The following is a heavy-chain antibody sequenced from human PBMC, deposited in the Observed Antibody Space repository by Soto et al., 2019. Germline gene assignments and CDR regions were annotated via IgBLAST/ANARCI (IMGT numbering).Heavy chain of an antibody. D-gene: IGHD5-12*01. CDR3: AFYRRDGYKRYFDF. Sequence: SETLSLTCTVSGVSITSYFWSWIRQTPGKGLDWIGSISFSGATYSNPSLKGRAALSVDTSENHLSLTLNSVTSADTAVYFCAFYRRDGYKRYFDFWGQGNQVPVSS. V-gene: IGHV4-59*01. CDR1: GVSITSYF. CDR2: ISFSGAT. J-gene: IGHJ4*02.